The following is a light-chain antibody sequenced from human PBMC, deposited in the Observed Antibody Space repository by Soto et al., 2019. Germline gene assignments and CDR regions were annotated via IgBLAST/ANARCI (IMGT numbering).Light chain of an antibody. J-gene: IGLJ1*01. CDR3: SSYTSSSTYV. V-gene: IGLV2-14*01. CDR1: SSDVGGYNY. CDR2: EVS. Sequence: QSVLTHPASVSGSPGQSISISCTGTSSDVGGYNYVSWYQQHPGKAPKLMIYEVSHRPSGVSNRFSGSKSGNTASLTISGLQAEDEADYYCSSYTSSSTYVFGTGTKVTVL.